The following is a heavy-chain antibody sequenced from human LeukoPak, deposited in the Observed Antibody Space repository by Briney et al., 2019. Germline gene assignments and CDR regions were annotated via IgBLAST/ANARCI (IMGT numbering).Heavy chain of an antibody. CDR3: AKSSSGPRGYYFDY. D-gene: IGHD3-22*01. Sequence: TGGSLRLSCAASGFTFSSYAMHWVRQAPGKGLEWVAVISYDGSNKYYADSVKGRFTISRDNSKNTLYLQMNSLRAEDTAVYYCAKSSSGPRGYYFDYWGQGTLVTVSS. CDR2: ISYDGSNK. CDR1: GFTFSSYA. J-gene: IGHJ4*02. V-gene: IGHV3-30*04.